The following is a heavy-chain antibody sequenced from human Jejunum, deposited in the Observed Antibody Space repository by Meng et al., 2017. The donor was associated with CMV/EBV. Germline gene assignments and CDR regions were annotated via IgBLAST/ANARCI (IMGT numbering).Heavy chain of an antibody. CDR1: GFTVSSNC. CDR2: IYSGGST. Sequence: EVQVVGSGGGLIQPGGSLSLSWVVSGFTVSSNCMNWVRQAPGKGLEWVSVIYSGGSTYYADSVKGRFTISRDNSKNMLYLQMNSLRAEDTAVYYCARRDEGYGPFDYWGQGTLVTVSS. J-gene: IGHJ4*02. CDR3: ARRDEGYGPFDY. D-gene: IGHD3-10*01. V-gene: IGHV3-53*01.